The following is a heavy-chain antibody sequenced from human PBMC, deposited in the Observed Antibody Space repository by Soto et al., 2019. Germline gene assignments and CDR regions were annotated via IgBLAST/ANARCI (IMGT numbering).Heavy chain of an antibody. J-gene: IGHJ4*01. Sequence: SETLSLTCAVQGASLKGYFWSWIRQPPGKGLEWIGEIHDSGSTNDNPSLMSRVTLSRDTSKNQVSLQLSSMTAADTAVYYCARRLGGWYFDFRGHGILVTVSS. D-gene: IGHD6-19*01. V-gene: IGHV4-34*01. CDR2: IHDSGST. CDR1: GASLKGYF. CDR3: ARRLGGWYFDF.